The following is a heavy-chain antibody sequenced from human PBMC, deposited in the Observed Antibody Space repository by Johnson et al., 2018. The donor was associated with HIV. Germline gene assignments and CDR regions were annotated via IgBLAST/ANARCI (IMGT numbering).Heavy chain of an antibody. V-gene: IGHV3-13*01. CDR3: ARGGRKWELLGDDAFDI. CDR1: GFTFSSYD. Sequence: VQLVESGGGVVQPGRSLRLSCAASGFTFSSYDMHWVRQATGKGLEWVSAIGTAGDTYYPGSVKGRFTISRENAKNSLYLQMNSLRAGDTAVYYGARGGRKWELLGDDAFDIWGQGTMVTVSS. J-gene: IGHJ3*02. CDR2: IGTAGDT. D-gene: IGHD1-26*01.